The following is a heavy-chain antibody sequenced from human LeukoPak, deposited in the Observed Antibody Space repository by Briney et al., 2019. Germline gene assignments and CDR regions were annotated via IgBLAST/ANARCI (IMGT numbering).Heavy chain of an antibody. D-gene: IGHD1-26*01. CDR3: ARRDVGALDY. CDR2: IYYSGST. J-gene: IGHJ4*02. V-gene: IGHV4-59*01. CDR1: GGSISSYY. Sequence: PSETLSLTCTVSGGSISSYYWSWIRQPPGKGLEWIGYIYYSGSTNYNPSLKSRVTISVDTSKNQFSLKLSSVTAADTAAYYCARRDVGALDYWGQGTLVTVSS.